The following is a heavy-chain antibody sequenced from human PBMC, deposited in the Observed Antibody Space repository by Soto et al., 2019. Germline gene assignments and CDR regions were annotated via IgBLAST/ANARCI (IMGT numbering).Heavy chain of an antibody. D-gene: IGHD1-20*01. Sequence: PSHTLSLTCAVSGYSLSSGYFWGWIRQPPGKRLEWIVSIYHSGSSYYNPSLRSRVTVSMDTSNNQFSLTLISVTAADTAVYYCERREKYNWFDPWGPGTLVTVSS. V-gene: IGHV4-38-2*01. CDR2: IYHSGSS. CDR3: ERREKYNWFDP. CDR1: GYSLSSGYF. J-gene: IGHJ5*02.